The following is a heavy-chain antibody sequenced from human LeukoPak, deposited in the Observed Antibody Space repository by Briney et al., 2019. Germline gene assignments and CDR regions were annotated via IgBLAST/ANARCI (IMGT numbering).Heavy chain of an antibody. CDR2: IYYKGNT. Sequence: SETLSLTCTVSGGSISSRSYFWGWIRQPPGKGLEWIGSIYYKGNTYFNPSLKSRVTISEDTSKNQFSLKLSSVTAADTAVYYCARGDYDSSGYYYARAGYNWYFDLWGRGTLVTVFS. V-gene: IGHV4-39*07. D-gene: IGHD3-22*01. J-gene: IGHJ2*01. CDR3: ARGDYDSSGYYYARAGYNWYFDL. CDR1: GGSISSRSYF.